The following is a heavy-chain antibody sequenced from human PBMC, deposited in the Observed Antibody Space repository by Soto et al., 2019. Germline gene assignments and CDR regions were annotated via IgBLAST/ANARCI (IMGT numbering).Heavy chain of an antibody. Sequence: QVQLVESGGGVVQPGRSLRLSCAASGFTFSSYAMHWVRQTPGKGLEWVAVISYDGDNKYYADSVRGRFTISRDNSDNTLSLQMNKLRGEDTAVYYCARGGYSYGYNTYYNYAMDVWGQGTTVTVSS. CDR3: ARGGYSYGYNTYYNYAMDV. CDR1: GFTFSSYA. J-gene: IGHJ6*02. V-gene: IGHV3-30-3*01. CDR2: ISYDGDNK. D-gene: IGHD5-18*01.